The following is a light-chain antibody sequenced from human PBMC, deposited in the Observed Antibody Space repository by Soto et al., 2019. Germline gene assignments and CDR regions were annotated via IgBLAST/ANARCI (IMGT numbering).Light chain of an antibody. Sequence: EIVMTQSPCTLSVSPGERVTFSCRASQSVSSNLAWYQQKPGQAPRLLIYGASTRATGIPARFSGSGSGTEFTLIISSLQSEDSAVYYCQQYNSWLWTFGQGTKVDIK. V-gene: IGKV3-15*01. CDR1: QSVSSN. J-gene: IGKJ1*01. CDR3: QQYNSWLWT. CDR2: GAS.